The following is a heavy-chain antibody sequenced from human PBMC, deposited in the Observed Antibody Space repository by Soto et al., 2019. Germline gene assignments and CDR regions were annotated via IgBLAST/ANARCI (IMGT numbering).Heavy chain of an antibody. Sequence: SVSNAWMNWVRKAPGKGLEWVGRIKSKTDGGTTDYAAPVKGRFTISRDDSKNTLYLQMNSLKTEDTAVYYCTTDLSGYDYDAFDIWGQGTMVTVSS. D-gene: IGHD5-12*01. CDR3: TTDLSGYDYDAFDI. J-gene: IGHJ3*02. V-gene: IGHV3-15*07. CDR2: IKSKTDGGTT. CDR1: SVSNAW.